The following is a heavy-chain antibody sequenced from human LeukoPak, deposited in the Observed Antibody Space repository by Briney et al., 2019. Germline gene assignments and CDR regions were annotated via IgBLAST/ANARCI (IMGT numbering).Heavy chain of an antibody. J-gene: IGHJ4*02. V-gene: IGHV3-23*01. D-gene: IGHD4/OR15-4a*01. CDR3: ANEEVPNDY. CDR2: ISISADMT. CDR1: GFPFSSHA. Sequence: GGSLRLSCEVSGFPFSSHAMSWVRQAPGRGLEWVSGISISADMTYYAESVQGRFIISRDNSKNTVYLQMDSLRVEDTAVYYCANEEVPNDYWGQGTLVTVSS.